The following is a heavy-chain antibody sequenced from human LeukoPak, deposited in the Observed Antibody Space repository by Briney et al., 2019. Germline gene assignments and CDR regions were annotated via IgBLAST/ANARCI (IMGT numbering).Heavy chain of an antibody. CDR2: IYYSGST. CDR1: GGSISSYY. J-gene: IGHJ6*03. D-gene: IGHD4-17*01. V-gene: IGHV4-59*12. CDR3: ARAPDYGDYVRVEYYYMDV. Sequence: PSETLSLTCTVPGGSISSYYWSWIRQPPGKGLEWIGYIYYSGSTNYNPSLKSRVTISVDTSKNQFSLKLSSVTAADTAVYYCARAPDYGDYVRVEYYYMDVWGKGTTVTVSS.